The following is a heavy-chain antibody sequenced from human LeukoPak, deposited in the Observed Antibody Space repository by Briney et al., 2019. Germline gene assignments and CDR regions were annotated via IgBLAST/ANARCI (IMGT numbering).Heavy chain of an antibody. CDR2: MSYDGYNK. J-gene: IGHJ4*02. CDR1: GFTYSSYD. CDR3: AKTKGYRYGYYFDY. D-gene: IGHD5-18*01. Sequence: PGGPVRLFCAASGFTYSSYDMHWVRQSLGKGLEWVADMSYDGYNKYYADSVKGRFTISRDNSKNTLYLQMNSLRAEDTAGYYCAKTKGYRYGYYFDYWGQGTLVTDSS. V-gene: IGHV3-30*18.